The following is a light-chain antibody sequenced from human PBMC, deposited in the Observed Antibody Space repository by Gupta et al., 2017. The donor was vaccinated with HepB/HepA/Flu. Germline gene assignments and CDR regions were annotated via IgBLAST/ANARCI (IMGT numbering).Light chain of an antibody. V-gene: IGLV1-47*01. CDR3: ATWDGSLSAWV. CDR1: SSNIGINS. J-gene: IGLJ3*02. CDR2: RNN. Sequence: QSVLTQPPSASGTPGQRVTISCSGSSSNIGINSVYWYQQLPGTAPKLLIHRNNQRPSGVPDRFSGSKSGTSAFLAISGLRSEDEADYYCATWDGSLSAWVFGGGTKLTVL.